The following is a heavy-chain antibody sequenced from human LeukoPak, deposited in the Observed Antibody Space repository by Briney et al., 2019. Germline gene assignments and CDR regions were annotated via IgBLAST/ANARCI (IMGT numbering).Heavy chain of an antibody. J-gene: IGHJ5*02. CDR3: ARDILGYCSSTSCYEGGWFDP. CDR1: GYTFTSYG. Sequence: ASVKVSCKASGYTFTSYGISWVRQAPGQGLEWMGWTSAYNGNTNYAQKLQGRVTMTTDTSTSTAYMELRSLRSDDTAVYYCARDILGYCSSTSCYEGGWFDPWGQGTLVTVSS. V-gene: IGHV1-18*04. D-gene: IGHD2-2*01. CDR2: TSAYNGNT.